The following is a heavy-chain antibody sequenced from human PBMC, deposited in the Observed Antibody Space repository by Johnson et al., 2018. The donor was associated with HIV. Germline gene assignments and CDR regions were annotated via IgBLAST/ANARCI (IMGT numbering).Heavy chain of an antibody. J-gene: IGHJ3*01. CDR1: GFTFSTNW. CDR2: INSDGSNK. V-gene: IGHV3-74*01. D-gene: IGHD1-26*01. CDR3: AREGVSGSYYDAFDL. Sequence: VQLVESGGDLVQPGGSLRLSCVGSGFTFSTNWMHWVRQAPGKGLVWVSRINSDGSNKYYADSVKGRFTISRDNSKNTLFLQMDSLRADDTAVYYCAREGVSGSYYDAFDLWGQGTMVTVAS.